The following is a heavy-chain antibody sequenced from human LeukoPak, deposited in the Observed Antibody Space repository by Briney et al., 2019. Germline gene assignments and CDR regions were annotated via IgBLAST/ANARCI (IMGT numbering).Heavy chain of an antibody. V-gene: IGHV4-59*01. Sequence: PSETLSLTCTVSGGSISSYYWSWIRQPPGKGLEWIGYIYYSGSTNYNPSLKSRVTISVDTPKNQFSLKLSSVTAADTAVYYCARGYDFWSGLFDYWGQGTLVTVSS. CDR3: ARGYDFWSGLFDY. CDR2: IYYSGST. J-gene: IGHJ4*02. D-gene: IGHD3-3*01. CDR1: GGSISSYY.